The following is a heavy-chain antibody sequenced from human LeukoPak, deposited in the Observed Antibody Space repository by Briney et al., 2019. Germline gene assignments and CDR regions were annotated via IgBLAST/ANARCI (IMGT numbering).Heavy chain of an antibody. V-gene: IGHV1-69*13. CDR3: ATHLGVVIIGPEYLDY. CDR2: IIPIFGTA. CDR1: GGTFSSYA. D-gene: IGHD3-3*01. J-gene: IGHJ4*02. Sequence: ASVKVSCKASGGTFSSYAISWVRQAPGQGLEWMGGIIPIFGTANYAQKFQGRVTITADESTSTAYMELSRLRSEDTAVYYCATHLGVVIIGPEYLDYWGQGTLVTVAS.